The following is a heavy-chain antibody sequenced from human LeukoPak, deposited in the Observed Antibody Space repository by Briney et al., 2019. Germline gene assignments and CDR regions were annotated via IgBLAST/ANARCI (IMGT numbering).Heavy chain of an antibody. D-gene: IGHD3-10*01. CDR2: ISYDGSNK. J-gene: IGHJ4*02. CDR3: ASLGLLWFGELSHYFDY. CDR1: GFTFSSYW. Sequence: PGGSLRLSCAASGFTFSSYWMSWVRQAPGKGLEWVAVISYDGSNKYYADSVKGRFTISRDNSKNTLYLQMNSLRAEDTAVYYCASLGLLWFGELSHYFDYWGQGTLVTVSS. V-gene: IGHV3-30*03.